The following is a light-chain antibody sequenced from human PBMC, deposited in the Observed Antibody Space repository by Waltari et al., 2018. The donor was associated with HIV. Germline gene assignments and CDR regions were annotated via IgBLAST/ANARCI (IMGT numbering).Light chain of an antibody. CDR2: MSD. CDR1: RSNIGRNY. CDR3: AAWDDSLSATV. J-gene: IGLJ2*01. V-gene: IGLV1-47*01. Sequence: QSVLTPPPSASGPPGQRFTLSCSGSRSNIGRNYVYWYQQLPGPAPKLLIHMSDQRPSGVPDRFSESKSGTSASLAISGLRSEDEAEYYCAAWDDSLSATVFGGGTKLTVL.